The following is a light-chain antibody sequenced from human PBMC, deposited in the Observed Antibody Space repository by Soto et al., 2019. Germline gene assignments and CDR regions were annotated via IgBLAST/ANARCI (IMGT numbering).Light chain of an antibody. Sequence: AIQMTQSPSSLSASVGDRVTISCRASQGVSDDVGWYQQKPGKAPKLLIYSASTLQSGVPSRFSGSGSGTDFILTLSRLQLEDFATDYCLQESNYPLTFGGGTKVEIK. J-gene: IGKJ4*01. CDR1: QGVSDD. CDR3: LQESNYPLT. CDR2: SAS. V-gene: IGKV1-6*01.